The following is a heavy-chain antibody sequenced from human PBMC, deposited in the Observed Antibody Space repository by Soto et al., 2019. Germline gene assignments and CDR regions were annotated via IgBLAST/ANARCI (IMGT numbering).Heavy chain of an antibody. Sequence: RLSCAASGFTFSSYAMHWVRQAPGKGLEWVAVISYDGSNKYYADSVKGRFTISRDNSKNTLYLQMNSLRAEDTAVYYCARDSIAVAGRDFDYWGQGTLVTVSS. CDR3: ARDSIAVAGRDFDY. CDR1: GFTFSSYA. V-gene: IGHV3-30-3*01. J-gene: IGHJ4*02. D-gene: IGHD6-19*01. CDR2: ISYDGSNK.